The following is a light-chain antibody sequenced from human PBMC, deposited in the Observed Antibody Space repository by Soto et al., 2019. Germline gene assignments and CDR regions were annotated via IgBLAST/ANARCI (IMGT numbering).Light chain of an antibody. Sequence: QSVLTQPASVSGSPGQSITISCTGTSSDVGTYNYVSWYQHHPGKAPKLIIYEVSNRPSGVSNRFSGSKSGSTASLTISGLQAEDEADYHCTSSTRDTALVSGTGTKLTVL. CDR3: TSSTRDTALV. CDR2: EVS. J-gene: IGLJ1*01. CDR1: SSDVGTYNY. V-gene: IGLV2-14*01.